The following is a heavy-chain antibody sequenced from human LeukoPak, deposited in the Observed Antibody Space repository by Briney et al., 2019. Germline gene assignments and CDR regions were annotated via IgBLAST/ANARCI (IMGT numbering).Heavy chain of an antibody. D-gene: IGHD2-2*02. CDR1: GFTFSSYS. J-gene: IGHJ5*02. Sequence: GGSLRLSCAASGFTFSSYSMTWVRQAPGKGPEWVSYTSSSSSTIYYADPVKGRFTISRDNAKNSLYLQMNSLKAEDTAVYYCARDWGYCSSTSCYTRSWGQGTLVTVSS. V-gene: IGHV3-48*01. CDR2: TSSSSSTI. CDR3: ARDWGYCSSTSCYTRS.